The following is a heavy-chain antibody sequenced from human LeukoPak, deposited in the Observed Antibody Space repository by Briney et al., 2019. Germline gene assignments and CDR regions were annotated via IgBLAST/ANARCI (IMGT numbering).Heavy chain of an antibody. J-gene: IGHJ4*02. D-gene: IGHD3-10*01. CDR3: ARVQAQDHYGSGGPLDY. V-gene: IGHV3-20*01. CDR1: GFTVSSNY. Sequence: PPGGSLRLSCAASGFTVSSNYMSWVRQAPGKGLEWVSGINWNGGSTGYADSVKGRFTISRDNAKNSLYLQMNSLRAEDTALYHCARVQAQDHYGSGGPLDYWGQGTLVTVSS. CDR2: INWNGGST.